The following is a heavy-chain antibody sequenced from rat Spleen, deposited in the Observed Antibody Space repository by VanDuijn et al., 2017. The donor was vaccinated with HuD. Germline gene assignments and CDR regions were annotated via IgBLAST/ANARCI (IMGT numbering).Heavy chain of an antibody. D-gene: IGHD1-1*01. CDR2: IWGNGNT. CDR3: TTVGY. Sequence: QVQLKESGPGLVQPSQTLSLTCTVSGYSLSSSGVNWVRQPPGKGLEWLGGIWGNGNTDYNSALKSRLSISRDTSKSQVFVKMNSLQTEDTAMYFCTTVGYWGQGVMVTVSS. J-gene: IGHJ2*01. V-gene: IGHV2-13*01. CDR1: GYSLSSSG.